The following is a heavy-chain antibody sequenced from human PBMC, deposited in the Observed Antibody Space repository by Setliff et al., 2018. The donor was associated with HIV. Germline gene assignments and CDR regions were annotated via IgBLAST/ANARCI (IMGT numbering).Heavy chain of an antibody. V-gene: IGHV1-18*01. CDR3: ARDSLPYSSGPLHYYYYLDV. D-gene: IGHD6-19*01. J-gene: IGHJ6*03. Sequence: ASVKVSCKASGYTFTSYGISWVRQAHGQGLEWMGWISAYNCNTNYAQKHQGRVTMTTDTSKSTAYMERRSLRSDDTAAYYCARDSLPYSSGPLHYYYYLDVWGKGTTVTVSS. CDR1: GYTFTSYG. CDR2: ISAYNCNT.